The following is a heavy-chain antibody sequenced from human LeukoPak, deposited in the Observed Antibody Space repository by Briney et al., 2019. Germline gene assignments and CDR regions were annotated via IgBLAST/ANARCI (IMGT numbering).Heavy chain of an antibody. CDR1: GFIFNTYS. V-gene: IGHV3-48*04. Sequence: GGSLRLSCTASGFIFNTYSMNWVRQAPGKGLEWVSYVSSSSRTVYYADSVKGRFTISRDNAKNSLYLQMNSLRAEDTAVYYCARDQQSSQDHGGNARGYLDRWGQGTLVTVSS. CDR2: VSSSSRTV. D-gene: IGHD4-23*01. J-gene: IGHJ5*02. CDR3: ARDQQSSQDHGGNARGYLDR.